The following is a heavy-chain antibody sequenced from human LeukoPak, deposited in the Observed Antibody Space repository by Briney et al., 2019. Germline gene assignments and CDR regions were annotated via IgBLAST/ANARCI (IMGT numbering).Heavy chain of an antibody. CDR3: ARDLLGLFGY. J-gene: IGHJ4*02. D-gene: IGHD3/OR15-3a*01. Sequence: PGGSLRLSCAASGFTFSSYSMNWVRQAPGKGLEWVSYISSSSTIYYADSVKGRFTISRDNAKNSLYLQMNNLRDEDTAVYYCARDLLGLFGYWGQGTLVTVSS. CDR2: ISSSSTI. CDR1: GFTFSSYS. V-gene: IGHV3-48*02.